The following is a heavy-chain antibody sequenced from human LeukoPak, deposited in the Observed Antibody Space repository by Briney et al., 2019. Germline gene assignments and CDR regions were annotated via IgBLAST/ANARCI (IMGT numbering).Heavy chain of an antibody. CDR1: GYTFTGYY. D-gene: IGHD2-2*01. CDR2: INPNSGGT. Sequence: ASVKVSCKASGYTFTGYYMHWVRQAPGQGLEWMGWINPNSGGTNYAQKFQGRVTMTRDTSISTAYMELSRLRSDDTAVYYCATVVVPAAAWFDPWGQGTLATVSS. V-gene: IGHV1-2*02. J-gene: IGHJ5*02. CDR3: ATVVVPAAAWFDP.